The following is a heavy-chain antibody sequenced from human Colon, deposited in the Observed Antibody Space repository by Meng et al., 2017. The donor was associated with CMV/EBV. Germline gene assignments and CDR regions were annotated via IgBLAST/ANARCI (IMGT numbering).Heavy chain of an antibody. V-gene: IGHV3-23*01. J-gene: IGHJ4*02. CDR1: GFTFSSYA. CDR3: ARGRPGGNHFDY. D-gene: IGHD4-23*01. CDR2: ISAGGGST. Sequence: GESLKISCAASGFTFSSYAMTWVRQAPGKGLEWVSAISAGGGSTFYADSVKGRYTISRDNSKNSLYLQMNSLRAGDTAVYYCARGRPGGNHFDYWGQGTLVTVSS.